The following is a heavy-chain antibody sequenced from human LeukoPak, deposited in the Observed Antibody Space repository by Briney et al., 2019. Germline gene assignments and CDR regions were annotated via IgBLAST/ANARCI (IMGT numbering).Heavy chain of an antibody. J-gene: IGHJ5*02. V-gene: IGHV4-61*08. Sequence: PSETLSLTCTVSGGSISSSGYYWSWIRQPPGKGLEWIGYIYYSGSTNYNPSLKSRVTISVDTSKNQFSLKLSSVTAADTAVYYCARENLLSKWFDPWGQGTLVTVSS. D-gene: IGHD2/OR15-2a*01. CDR2: IYYSGST. CDR3: ARENLLSKWFDP. CDR1: GGSISSSGYY.